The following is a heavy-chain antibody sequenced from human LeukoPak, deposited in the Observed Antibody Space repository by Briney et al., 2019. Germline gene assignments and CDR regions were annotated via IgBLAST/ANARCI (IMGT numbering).Heavy chain of an antibody. J-gene: IGHJ4*02. CDR1: GFTFSSYE. CDR3: ARHFCSSTSCSN. V-gene: IGHV3-48*01. Sequence: GGSLRLSCAASGFTFSSYEMNWVRQAPGKGLGWGSYISSSSSPIYYADSVKGRFTIPRDNAKNSLYLQRNRLRTEDTAVYYCARHFCSSTSCSNWGQGTLVTVSS. D-gene: IGHD2-2*01. CDR2: ISSSSSPI.